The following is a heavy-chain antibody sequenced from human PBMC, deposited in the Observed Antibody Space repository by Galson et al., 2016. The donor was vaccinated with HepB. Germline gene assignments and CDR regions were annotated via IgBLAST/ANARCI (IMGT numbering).Heavy chain of an antibody. CDR1: GASVSSANYY. Sequence: ETLSLTCTVSGASVSSANYYWSWIRQPPGKGLEWIGYIHYRGGTNNNPSLRSRVTISVDTSKNQFSLKLNSVTAADTAVYYCARDVGGVVTRWGGKAETIAYGMDVWGQGATVSVSS. CDR3: ARDVGGVVTRWGGKAETIAYGMDV. D-gene: IGHD4-23*01. V-gene: IGHV4-61*01. J-gene: IGHJ6*02. CDR2: IHYRGGT.